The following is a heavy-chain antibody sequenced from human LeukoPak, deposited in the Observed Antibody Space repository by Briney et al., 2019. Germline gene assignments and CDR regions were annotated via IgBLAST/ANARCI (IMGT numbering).Heavy chain of an antibody. CDR3: ARVASTVNLGWFDS. CDR2: IDSDGTTT. J-gene: IGHJ5*01. CDR1: GFTFSSYW. D-gene: IGHD4-17*01. V-gene: IGHV3-74*01. Sequence: GGSLRLSCAASGFTFSSYWMHWVRQAPGKGLVWVSRIDSDGTTTNYADAVKGRFTISRDNAKNTLYLQMNSLRAEDTAVYYCARVASTVNLGWFDSWGQGTLVTVSS.